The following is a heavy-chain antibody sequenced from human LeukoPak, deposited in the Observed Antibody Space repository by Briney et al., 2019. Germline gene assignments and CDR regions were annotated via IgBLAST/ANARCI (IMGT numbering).Heavy chain of an antibody. V-gene: IGHV3-7*01. Sequence: GGSLRLSCAASGFTFSSYWMSWVRQAPGKGLEWVANIKQDGSEKYYVDSVKGRFPISRDNAKNSLYLQMNSLRAEDTAVYYCARGPSNWGYYYYYMDVWGKGTTVTVSS. CDR2: IKQDGSEK. J-gene: IGHJ6*03. CDR3: ARGPSNWGYYYYYMDV. D-gene: IGHD7-27*01. CDR1: GFTFSSYW.